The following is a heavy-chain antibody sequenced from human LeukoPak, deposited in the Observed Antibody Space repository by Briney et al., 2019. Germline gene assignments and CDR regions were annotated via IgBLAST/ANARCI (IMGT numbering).Heavy chain of an antibody. D-gene: IGHD3-22*01. J-gene: IGHJ4*02. Sequence: SETLSLTCTVYGGSISSYYWSWLGQAQGKGLEWIGNIYYSGSTNYNHSLKSRVTISVDTSKNQFSLKLSSVTAADTAVYYCARTMEDSSGYPFDYWGQGTLVTVSS. CDR1: GGSISSYY. CDR2: IYYSGST. V-gene: IGHV4-59*01. CDR3: ARTMEDSSGYPFDY.